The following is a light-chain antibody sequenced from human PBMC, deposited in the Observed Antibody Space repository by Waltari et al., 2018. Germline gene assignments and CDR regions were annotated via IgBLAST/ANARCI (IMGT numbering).Light chain of an antibody. CDR2: GSN. Sequence: QSVVTQPPSASGTPGPRATIPSSGRTTNIGRTGEHWYQQHPGTAPKVLIYGSNQRPSGVPDRFSGSKSGTSASLAISGLQSEDEADYSCATWDDSLSGWMFGGGTKLTVL. V-gene: IGLV1-44*01. CDR1: TTNIGRTG. CDR3: ATWDDSLSGWM. J-gene: IGLJ3*02.